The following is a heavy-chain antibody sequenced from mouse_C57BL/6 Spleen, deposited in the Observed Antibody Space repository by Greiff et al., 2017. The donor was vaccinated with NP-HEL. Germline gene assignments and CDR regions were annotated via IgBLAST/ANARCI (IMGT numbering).Heavy chain of an antibody. D-gene: IGHD1-1*01. CDR2: ISYSGST. CDR3: AREYYGYWYFDV. CDR1: GYSITSGYD. Sequence: EVQLVESGPGMVKPSQSLSLTCTVTGYSITSGYDWHWIRHFPGNKLEWMGYISYSGSTNYNPSLKSRISITHDTSKNHFFLKLNSVTTEDTATYYCAREYYGYWYFDVWGTGTTVTVSS. J-gene: IGHJ1*03. V-gene: IGHV3-1*01.